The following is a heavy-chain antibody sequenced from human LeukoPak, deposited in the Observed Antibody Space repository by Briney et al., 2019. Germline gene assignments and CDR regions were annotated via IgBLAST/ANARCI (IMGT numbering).Heavy chain of an antibody. CDR3: ARDGHRRYHYDSSGREDAFDI. CDR2: ISAYNGHT. D-gene: IGHD3-22*01. Sequence: ASVKVSCKASGYTFTNYGISWVRQAPGQGLEWMGWISAYNGHTKYAQKVQGRVTMARDTSTSTAYMELRSLRSDDTAVYYCARDGHRRYHYDSSGREDAFDIWGQGTMVTVSS. V-gene: IGHV1-18*01. CDR1: GYTFTNYG. J-gene: IGHJ3*02.